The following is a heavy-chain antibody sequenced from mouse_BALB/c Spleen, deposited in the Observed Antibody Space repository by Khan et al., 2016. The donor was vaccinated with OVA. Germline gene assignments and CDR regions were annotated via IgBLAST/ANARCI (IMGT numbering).Heavy chain of an antibody. Sequence: EVKLVESGGGLVKPGGSLKLSCAASGFTFSNYAMSWVRQTPEKRLEWVATISSGGSYTYYPDSVQGRFTISRDNAKNTLSMQMSSLRSEDAAIYYCARVVFTTVVATPFAYWGQGTLVTVSA. CDR3: ARVVFTTVVATPFAY. J-gene: IGHJ3*01. CDR2: ISSGGSYT. D-gene: IGHD1-1*01. CDR1: GFTFSNYA. V-gene: IGHV5-9-3*01.